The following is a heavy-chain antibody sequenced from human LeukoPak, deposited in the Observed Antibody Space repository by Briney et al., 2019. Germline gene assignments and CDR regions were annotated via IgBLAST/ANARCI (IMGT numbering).Heavy chain of an antibody. CDR2: FDPEDGER. V-gene: IGHV1-24*01. CDR1: GYTLTELS. D-gene: IGHD3-10*01. Sequence: GASVKLSCKVSGYTLTELSMHWVRQAPGKGLEWMGGFDPEDGERIYAQKFQDRVTMTEDTSTDTAYMELSSLRSEDTAVYYCATGYYYGSGSYYIPPLGYWGQGTLVTVSS. J-gene: IGHJ4*02. CDR3: ATGYYYGSGSYYIPPLGY.